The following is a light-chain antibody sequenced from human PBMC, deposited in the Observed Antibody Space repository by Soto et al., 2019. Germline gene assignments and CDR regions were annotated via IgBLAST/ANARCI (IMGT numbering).Light chain of an antibody. J-gene: IGKJ5*01. CDR3: QQYSSSPRT. CDR1: QSINYF. Sequence: EIVLTQSPATLSLSPGERATLSCRASQSINYFLAWYQQKPGQAPRLLIYNASNRAPGIPDRFSGSGSGTDFSLTISRLEPEDFAVYHCQQYSSSPRTFGQGTRLEIK. CDR2: NAS. V-gene: IGKV3-20*01.